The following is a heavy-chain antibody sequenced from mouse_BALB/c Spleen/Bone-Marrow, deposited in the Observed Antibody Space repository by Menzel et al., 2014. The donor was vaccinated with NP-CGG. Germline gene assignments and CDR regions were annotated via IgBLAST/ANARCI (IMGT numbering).Heavy chain of an antibody. Sequence: QVHVKQSGPGLVAPSQSLSITCTVSGFSLTSYGVHWVRQPPGKGLEWLGVIWAGGSTNYNSALMSRLSISKDNSKSQVFLKMNSLQTGDTAMYYCARVIRYESYFDYWGQGTTLTVSS. CDR1: GFSLTSYG. CDR2: IWAGGST. V-gene: IGHV2-9*02. J-gene: IGHJ2*01. D-gene: IGHD2-14*01. CDR3: ARVIRYESYFDY.